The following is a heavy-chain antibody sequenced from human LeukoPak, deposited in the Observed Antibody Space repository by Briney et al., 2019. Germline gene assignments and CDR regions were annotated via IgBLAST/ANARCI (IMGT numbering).Heavy chain of an antibody. D-gene: IGHD4-11*01. Sequence: SETLSLTCTVSGGSISSYYWSWIRQPPGKGLEWIGEINHSGSTNYNPSLKSRVTISVDTSKNQFSLKLNSVTAADTAIYYCARGNMWDYRRYYYYMDVWGKGTTVTVSS. CDR3: ARGNMWDYRRYYYYMDV. J-gene: IGHJ6*03. CDR2: INHSGST. CDR1: GGSISSYY. V-gene: IGHV4-34*01.